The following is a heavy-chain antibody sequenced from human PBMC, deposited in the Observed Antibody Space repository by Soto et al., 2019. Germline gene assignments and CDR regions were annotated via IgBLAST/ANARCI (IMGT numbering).Heavy chain of an antibody. D-gene: IGHD5-12*01. Sequence: EAQLLESGGDLVQPGGSLRLSCAASGFTFSSHAMGWVRQAPGKGLEWISGLSRGGGSTYYADSVKGRFTISRDNSKNTLDLIMNSLRVEDTALYYCVREGQYRMDGFDIWGQGTMVTVSS. CDR2: LSRGGGST. CDR3: VREGQYRMDGFDI. J-gene: IGHJ3*02. V-gene: IGHV3-23*01. CDR1: GFTFSSHA.